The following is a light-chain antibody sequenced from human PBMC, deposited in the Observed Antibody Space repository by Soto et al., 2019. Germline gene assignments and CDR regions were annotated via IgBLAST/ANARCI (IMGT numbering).Light chain of an antibody. CDR1: KIGSES. Sequence: SYELTQPPSVSGAPGKTVSIPGGGNKIGSESELWHHQMAGQAPVLLIYYDRHRPSGIPERFSGYNSGNTATLTISRVEAGDEADFYCQVWHSSSDQEVFGGGTKLTVL. J-gene: IGLJ2*01. CDR3: QVWHSSSDQEV. V-gene: IGLV3-21*04. CDR2: YDR.